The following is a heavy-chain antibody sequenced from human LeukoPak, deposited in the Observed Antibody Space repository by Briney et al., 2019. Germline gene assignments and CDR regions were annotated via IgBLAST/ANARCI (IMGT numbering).Heavy chain of an antibody. CDR1: GFSFSGHW. V-gene: IGHV3-74*01. CDR3: ARGPNSNWSGLDF. Sequence: GGSLRLSCTASGFSFSGHWMHWARQLPGRGLVWVSRISPTGSTTSYADSVKGRFTVSRDNAKNTLYQQVNNLRAEDTAVYYCARGPNSNWSGLDFWGQGTLLTVSS. J-gene: IGHJ4*02. D-gene: IGHD6-6*01. CDR2: ISPTGSTT.